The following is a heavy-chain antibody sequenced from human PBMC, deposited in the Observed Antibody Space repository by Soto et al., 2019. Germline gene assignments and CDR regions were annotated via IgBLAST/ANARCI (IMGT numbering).Heavy chain of an antibody. D-gene: IGHD6-19*01. CDR3: ARGGAVAGTRYYYYYGMDV. Sequence: SETLSLTCAVYGGSFSGYYWSWIRQPPGKGLEWIGEINHSGSTNYNPSLKSRVTISVDTSKNQFSLKLSSVTAADTAVYYCARGGAVAGTRYYYYYGMDVWGQGTTVTVSS. J-gene: IGHJ6*02. CDR1: GGSFSGYY. CDR2: INHSGST. V-gene: IGHV4-34*01.